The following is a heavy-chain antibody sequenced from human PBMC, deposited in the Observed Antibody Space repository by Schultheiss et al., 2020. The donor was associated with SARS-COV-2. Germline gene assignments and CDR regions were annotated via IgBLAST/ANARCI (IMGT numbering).Heavy chain of an antibody. CDR2: INHRGNT. V-gene: IGHV4-39*07. J-gene: IGHJ4*02. Sequence: SETLSLTFTVSGGSISSSSYYWSWIRQPPGKGLEWIGEINHRGNTNYNPSLKSRVTISVDTSKNQFSLKLSSVTAADTAVYYCARGPTSGAHYDYWGQGTLVTVSS. D-gene: IGHD6-19*01. CDR3: ARGPTSGAHYDY. CDR1: GGSISSSSYY.